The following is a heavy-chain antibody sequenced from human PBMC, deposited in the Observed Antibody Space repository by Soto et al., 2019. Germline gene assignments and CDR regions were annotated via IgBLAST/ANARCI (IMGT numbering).Heavy chain of an antibody. J-gene: IGHJ4*02. CDR2: ISARGDNT. Sequence: GGSLRLSCAASGFTFSSRAMSWVRQAPGKGLDWVSIISARGDNTYYADSVKGRFTISRDNSKNTLYLQVNSLRAEDTAVYYCAKLTYSDLWSGSHDSWGQGTLVTVSS. CDR3: AKLTYSDLWSGSHDS. D-gene: IGHD3-3*01. CDR1: GFTFSSRA. V-gene: IGHV3-23*01.